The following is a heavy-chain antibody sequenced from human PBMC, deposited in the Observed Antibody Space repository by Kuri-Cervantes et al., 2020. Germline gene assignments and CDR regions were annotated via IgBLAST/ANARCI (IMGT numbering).Heavy chain of an antibody. CDR1: GGSFSGYY. J-gene: IGHJ3*02. CDR2: INHSGST. Sequence: GSLRLSCAVHGGSFSGYYWSWIRQLPGNGLEWIGEINHSGSTNYSPSLKSRVTISVGTSKNQLSLNLSSVTAADTAVYYCARDPLGAMVRERSGAFDIWGQGTMVTVSS. V-gene: IGHV4-34*01. CDR3: ARDPLGAMVRERSGAFDI. D-gene: IGHD3-10*01.